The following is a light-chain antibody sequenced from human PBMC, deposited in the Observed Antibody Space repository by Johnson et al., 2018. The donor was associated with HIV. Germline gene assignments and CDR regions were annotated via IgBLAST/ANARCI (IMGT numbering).Light chain of an antibody. Sequence: QSVLTQPPSVSAAPGQRVTISCFGSSSNIGNNYVSWYQQLPGTAPKLLIYDNNKRPSGIPDRFSGSKSGTSATLCITGLKTGDEADYYCGTWDSSLSAGVFGTGTKVTVL. J-gene: IGLJ1*01. CDR2: DNN. CDR1: SSNIGNNY. V-gene: IGLV1-51*01. CDR3: GTWDSSLSAGV.